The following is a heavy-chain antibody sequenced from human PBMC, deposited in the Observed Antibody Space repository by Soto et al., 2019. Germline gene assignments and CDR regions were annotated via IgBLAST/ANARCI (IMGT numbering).Heavy chain of an antibody. CDR2: IYYSGST. CDR1: GGSISSSSYY. D-gene: IGHD6-19*01. J-gene: IGHJ4*02. CDR3: ARHLAVGKPWEYSSGWYEDY. V-gene: IGHV4-39*01. Sequence: KPSETLSLTCTVSGGSISSSSYYWGWIRQPPGKGLEWIGSIYYSGSTYYNPSLKSRVTISVDTSKNQFSLKLSSVTAADTAVYYCARHLAVGKPWEYSSGWYEDYWGQGTLVTVSS.